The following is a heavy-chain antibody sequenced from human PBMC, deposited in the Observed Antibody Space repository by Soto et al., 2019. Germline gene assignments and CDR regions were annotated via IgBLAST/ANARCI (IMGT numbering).Heavy chain of an antibody. CDR3: VSDFIVVVAAAEDMDV. Sequence: PGGSLRLCCAACGFTFSSYWMPWVRQAPGKGLVWVSRINSDGSSTTYADSVKGRFTISRDNAKNTLYLQMNSLRAEDTAVYYCVSDFIVVVAAAEDMDVWGKGTTVTVSS. J-gene: IGHJ6*03. CDR1: GFTFSSYW. CDR2: INSDGSST. D-gene: IGHD2-2*01. V-gene: IGHV3-74*01.